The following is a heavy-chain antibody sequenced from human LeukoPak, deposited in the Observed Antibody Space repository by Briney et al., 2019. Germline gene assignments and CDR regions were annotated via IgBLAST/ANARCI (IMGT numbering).Heavy chain of an antibody. CDR1: GFTFSDYG. V-gene: IGHV3-30*02. J-gene: IGHJ4*02. D-gene: IGHD4-17*01. Sequence: GGSLRLSCAASGFTFSDYGMPWVRQAPGKGLEWVAFIRYDGGDEKYADSVKGRFTVSRDNSKNTLYLQMNSLRVEDTAVYYCAKYRHGAYGSFFDYWGQGTLVTVSS. CDR2: IRYDGGDE. CDR3: AKYRHGAYGSFFDY.